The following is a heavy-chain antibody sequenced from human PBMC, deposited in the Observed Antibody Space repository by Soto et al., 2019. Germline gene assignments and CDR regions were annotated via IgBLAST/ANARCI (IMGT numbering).Heavy chain of an antibody. CDR3: ARVRRYFGSGSLDY. D-gene: IGHD3-10*01. V-gene: IGHV4-4*02. J-gene: IGHJ4*02. CDR2: IYHAGNT. Sequence: KTSETLSLTCAVSGDSLSSYNWWSWVRQPPGEGLEWIGDIYHAGNTNYKPSLQSRVTISIDKSNNQFSLKMKSVTAADTAVYYCARVRRYFGSGSLDYWGQGILVTVSS. CDR1: GDSLSSYNW.